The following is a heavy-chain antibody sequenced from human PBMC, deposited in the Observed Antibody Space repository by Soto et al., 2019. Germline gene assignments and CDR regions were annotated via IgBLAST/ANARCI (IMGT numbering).Heavy chain of an antibody. CDR2: ISAYNGNT. V-gene: IGHV1-18*01. CDR3: ARTYYDFWSGYLYYYYYGMDV. CDR1: GYTFTSYG. J-gene: IGHJ6*02. Sequence: GASVKVSCKASGYTFTSYGISWVRQAPGQGLEWMGWISAYNGNTNYAQKLQGRLTMTTDTSTSTAYMELRSLRSDDTAVYYCARTYYDFWSGYLYYYYYGMDVWGQGTTVTVSS. D-gene: IGHD3-3*01.